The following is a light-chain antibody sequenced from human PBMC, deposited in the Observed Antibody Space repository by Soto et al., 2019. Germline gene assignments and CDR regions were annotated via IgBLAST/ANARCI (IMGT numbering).Light chain of an antibody. V-gene: IGKV3-15*01. CDR3: QQYNNWLRT. CDR1: QSVSSN. J-gene: IGKJ1*01. CDR2: GAS. Sequence: EKVMTPAPATPSLSPGEKNNPSLQSSQSVSSNLAWYQQKPGQAPRLLIYGASTRATGIPARFSGSGSGTEFTLTISSLQSEDFAVYYCQQYNNWLRTFGQGTKV.